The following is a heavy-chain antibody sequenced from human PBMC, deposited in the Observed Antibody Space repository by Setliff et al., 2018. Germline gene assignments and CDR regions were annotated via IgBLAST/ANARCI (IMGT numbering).Heavy chain of an antibody. CDR2: VDWEDDK. Sequence: SGPTLVNPTQTLTLTCTISGFSLDTTGVRVSWIRQPPGKALEWLARVDWEDDKYYSASLKTRLSISRDTSKNQVVLTMTNMDPTDTATYYCARLAVRSPFDYWGQGALVTVSS. D-gene: IGHD3-10*01. V-gene: IGHV2-70*04. CDR1: GFSLDTTGVR. J-gene: IGHJ4*02. CDR3: ARLAVRSPFDY.